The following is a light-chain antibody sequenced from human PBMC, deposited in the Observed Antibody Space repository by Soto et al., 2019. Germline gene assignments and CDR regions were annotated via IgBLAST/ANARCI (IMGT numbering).Light chain of an antibody. Sequence: SGLTIDKTTLSLSPGERAPLSFRASQSVSRYLAWYQQKPGQAPRLLIYDASTRATGIPARFSGSGSGTDFTLTISSLEPEDFAVYYCQQRSNWPSITFGQGTRL. J-gene: IGKJ5*01. V-gene: IGKV3-11*01. CDR2: DAS. CDR3: QQRSNWPSIT. CDR1: QSVSRY.